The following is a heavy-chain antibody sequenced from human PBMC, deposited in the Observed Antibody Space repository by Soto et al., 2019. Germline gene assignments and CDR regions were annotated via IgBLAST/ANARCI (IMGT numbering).Heavy chain of an antibody. J-gene: IGHJ4*02. Sequence: GESLKISCKGSGYSFTSYWIGWVRQMPGKGLEWMGIIYPGDSDTRYSPSFQGQVTISADKSISTAYLQWSSLKASDTAMYYCARPGVVGNYDFWSGPLDYWGQGTLVTVSS. CDR1: GYSFTSYW. CDR2: IYPGDSDT. D-gene: IGHD3-3*01. CDR3: ARPGVVGNYDFWSGPLDY. V-gene: IGHV5-51*01.